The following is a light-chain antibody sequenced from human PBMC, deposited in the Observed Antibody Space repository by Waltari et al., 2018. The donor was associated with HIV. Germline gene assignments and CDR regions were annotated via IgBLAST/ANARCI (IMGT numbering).Light chain of an antibody. CDR1: QSVSRTY. Sequence: EIVLTQSPGTLSLSPGERATLSCRASQSVSRTYLAWYQQKPGQAPRVLIHGASSRATGIPDRFSGSGSGTDFTLTISRLEPEDFAVYYCQQYRAFGQGTKVEIK. CDR2: GAS. CDR3: QQYRA. V-gene: IGKV3-20*01. J-gene: IGKJ1*01.